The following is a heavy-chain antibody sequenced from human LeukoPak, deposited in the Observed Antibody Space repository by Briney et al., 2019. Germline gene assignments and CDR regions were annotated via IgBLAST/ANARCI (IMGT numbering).Heavy chain of an antibody. CDR1: GLIVSANY. CDR2: IYRSGTT. J-gene: IGHJ4*02. Sequence: GGSLRLSCAASGLIVSANYMTWVRQAPGKGLEWVSVIYRSGTTNYADSVKGRFTISRDNAKNSLYLQLNSLRAEDTALYYCARPKFCTGGACFFDQWGQGTLVTVSS. CDR3: ARPKFCTGGACFFDQ. V-gene: IGHV3-66*04. D-gene: IGHD2-8*02.